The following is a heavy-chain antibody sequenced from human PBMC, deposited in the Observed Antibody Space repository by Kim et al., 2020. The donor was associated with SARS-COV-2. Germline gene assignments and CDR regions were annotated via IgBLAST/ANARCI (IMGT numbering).Heavy chain of an antibody. CDR1: GGSVSSGSYY. V-gene: IGHV4-61*01. Sequence: SETLSLTCTVSGGSVSSGSYYWSWIRQPPGKGLEWIGYIYYSGSTNYNPSLKSRVTISVDTSKNQFSLKLSSVTAADTAVYYCARDGPLMAYYYGMDVWGQGTTVTVSS. J-gene: IGHJ6*02. CDR3: ARDGPLMAYYYGMDV. CDR2: IYYSGST.